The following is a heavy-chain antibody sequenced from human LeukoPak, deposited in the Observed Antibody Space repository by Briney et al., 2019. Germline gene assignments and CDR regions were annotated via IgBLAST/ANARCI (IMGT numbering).Heavy chain of an antibody. CDR3: ARDYPTAQWLLSGGDY. Sequence: PGGSLRLSCAASGFTFSDSSMNWVRQPPGKGLEWVSSISGSGSYKFYADSVKGRFTISRDNAKNSLSLQMNSLRDEDTAVYYCARDYPTAQWLLSGGDYWGQGTLVTVSS. CDR2: ISGSGSYK. V-gene: IGHV3-21*01. CDR1: GFTFSDSS. J-gene: IGHJ4*02. D-gene: IGHD6-19*01.